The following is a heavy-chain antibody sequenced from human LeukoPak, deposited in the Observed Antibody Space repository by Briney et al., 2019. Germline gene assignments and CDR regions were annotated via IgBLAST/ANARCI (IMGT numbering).Heavy chain of an antibody. CDR2: ISWDGDNT. V-gene: IGHV3-43*01. CDR1: GFTFDDYT. D-gene: IGHD3-16*01. J-gene: IGHJ4*02. CDR3: AKARVGETPMYFDY. Sequence: GGSLRLSCAASGFTFDDYTMHWVRQAPGKGLEWVSLISWDGDNTYYADSVKGRFTISRDNSKNSLYLQMNSLRTEDTALYYCAKARVGETPMYFDYWGRGTLVTVSS.